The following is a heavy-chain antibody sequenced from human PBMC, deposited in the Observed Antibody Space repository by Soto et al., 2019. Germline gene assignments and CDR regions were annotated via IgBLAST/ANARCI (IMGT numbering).Heavy chain of an antibody. CDR3: ARDPLGYCSSTSCYRYYYMDV. J-gene: IGHJ6*03. CDR2: ISSSSSTI. Sequence: GGSLRLSCAASGFTFSSYSMNWVRQAPGKGLEWVSYISSSSSTIYYADSVKGRFTISRDNAKNSLYLQMNSLRAEDTAVYYCARDPLGYCSSTSCYRYYYMDVWGKGTTVTVSS. D-gene: IGHD2-2*01. V-gene: IGHV3-48*01. CDR1: GFTFSSYS.